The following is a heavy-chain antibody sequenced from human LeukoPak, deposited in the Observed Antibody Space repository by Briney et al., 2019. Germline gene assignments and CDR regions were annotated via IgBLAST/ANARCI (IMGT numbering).Heavy chain of an antibody. CDR3: ARAAAGTGHFDY. Sequence: QPGRSPRLSCAASGFTFSSYVMHWVRQAPGKGLEWVAVIWYDGSVKYYADSVKGRFTISRDNSKNTLYLQMNSLRAEDTAVYYCARAAAGTGHFDYWGQGTLVTVSS. V-gene: IGHV3-33*01. D-gene: IGHD6-13*01. J-gene: IGHJ4*02. CDR1: GFTFSSYV. CDR2: IWYDGSVK.